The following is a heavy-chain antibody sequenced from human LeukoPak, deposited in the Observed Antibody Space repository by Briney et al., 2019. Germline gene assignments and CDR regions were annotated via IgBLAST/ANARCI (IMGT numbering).Heavy chain of an antibody. Sequence: GASVTVSCKASGYTFTGYYMHWVRQAPGQGLEWMGWINPNSGGTNYAQKFQGRVTMTRDTSISTAYMELSRLRSDDTAVYYCASYYYDSSGYSLSYAFDIWGQGTMVTVSS. J-gene: IGHJ3*02. CDR3: ASYYYDSSGYSLSYAFDI. CDR2: INPNSGGT. CDR1: GYTFTGYY. D-gene: IGHD3-22*01. V-gene: IGHV1-2*02.